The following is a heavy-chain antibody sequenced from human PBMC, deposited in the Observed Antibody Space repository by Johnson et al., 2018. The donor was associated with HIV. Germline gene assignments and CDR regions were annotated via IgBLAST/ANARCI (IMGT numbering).Heavy chain of an antibody. J-gene: IGHJ3*02. CDR3: AKEGRELLGGTFDI. CDR1: GFTFSSYA. V-gene: IGHV3-30*14. D-gene: IGHD1-26*01. CDR2: ISYDGSNK. Sequence: QVQLVESGGGVVQPGRSLRLSCAASGFTFSSYAMHWVRQAPGKGLEWVAVISYDGSNKYYADSVKGRFTISRDNSKNTLYLQMDSLRAEDMAIYYCAKEGRELLGGTFDIWGQGTMVTVSS.